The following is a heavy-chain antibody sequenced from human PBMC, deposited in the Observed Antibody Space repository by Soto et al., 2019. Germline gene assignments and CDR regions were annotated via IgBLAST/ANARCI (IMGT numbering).Heavy chain of an antibody. V-gene: IGHV3-72*01. J-gene: IGHJ4*02. CDR3: FVEVSCSGSSCFESDH. Sequence: EVQVVESGGGLVQPGGSLRLSCATSGFTFNDHYLDWVRQAPGKGLEWVGRTRNGANDYTTEYAASVKGRFTISRDESKNSLYQKMNSLKTEDTAVYYCFVEVSCSGSSCFESDHWGQGTLVIVSS. CDR2: TRNGANDYTT. CDR1: GFTFNDHY. D-gene: IGHD2-15*01.